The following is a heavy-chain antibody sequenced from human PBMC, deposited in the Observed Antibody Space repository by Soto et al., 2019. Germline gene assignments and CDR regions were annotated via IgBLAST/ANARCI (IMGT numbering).Heavy chain of an antibody. CDR2: INAGNGKT. CDR3: ARAYYDIWAGYPTSSYYYGMDV. D-gene: IGHD3-9*01. V-gene: IGHV1-3*01. CDR1: GYTFTSYA. Sequence: QVQLVQSGAEVKKPGASVKVSCKASGYTFTSYAMHWVRQAPGQRLEWMGWINAGNGKTKYSQKFQGRVTITRDTSASTAYMELSSLRHEDTAVYYCARAYYDIWAGYPTSSYYYGMDVWGQGTTVTVSS. J-gene: IGHJ6*02.